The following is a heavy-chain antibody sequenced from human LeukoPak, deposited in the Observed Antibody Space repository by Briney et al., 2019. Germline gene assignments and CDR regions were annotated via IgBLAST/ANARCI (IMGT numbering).Heavy chain of an antibody. CDR3: APLRGDPIH. CDR1: GFIFISNA. CDR2: TIGSGGST. J-gene: IGHJ4*02. D-gene: IGHD3-16*01. V-gene: IGHV3-23*01. Sequence: GSLRLSSSASGFIFISNAMSCVLQAPRKGLEWVFATIGSGGSTYYADSVKGRFTISRDNSKNTLYLQMNSPRAEDTAVYYCAPLRGDPIHWGQGTLVTVSS.